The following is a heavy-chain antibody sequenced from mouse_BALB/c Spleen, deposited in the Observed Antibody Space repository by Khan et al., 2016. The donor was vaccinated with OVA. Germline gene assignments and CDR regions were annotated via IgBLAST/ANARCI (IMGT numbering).Heavy chain of an antibody. CDR2: ISSCGDNT. J-gene: IGHJ3*01. D-gene: IGHD1-1*02. Sequence: EVELVESGGGLVKPGGSLKLSCAASGFTFSSFTMSWVRQTPEKRLEWVASISSCGDNTYFPDSVKGLFTISSDTAMNHLYLQMSSLRTEDTALYYCARSNYGPFAYWGQGTLVTVSA. CDR1: GFTFSSFT. CDR3: ARSNYGPFAY. V-gene: IGHV5-9*03.